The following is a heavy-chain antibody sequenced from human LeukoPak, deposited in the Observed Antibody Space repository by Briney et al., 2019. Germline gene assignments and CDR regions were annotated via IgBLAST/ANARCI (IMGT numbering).Heavy chain of an antibody. V-gene: IGHV4-34*01. Sequence: PSETLSLTCAVYGGSFSGYYWSWSRQTAGKGLEWIGEINHSGSTNYNPSLKSRVTISVDTSKNQFSLKLSSVTAADTAVYYCARGAPGYWGQGTLVTVSP. J-gene: IGHJ4*02. CDR2: INHSGST. CDR3: ARGAPGY. CDR1: GGSFSGYY.